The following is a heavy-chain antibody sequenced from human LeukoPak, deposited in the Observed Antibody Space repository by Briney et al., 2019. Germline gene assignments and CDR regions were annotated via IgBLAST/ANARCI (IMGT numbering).Heavy chain of an antibody. J-gene: IGHJ4*02. D-gene: IGHD6-19*01. CDR1: GCTFSSYS. CDR2: ISSSSSYI. CDR3: ARVPPIAVAGT. V-gene: IGHV3-21*01. Sequence: GGSLRLSCAASGCTFSSYSMNWVRQAPGKGLEWVSSISSSSSYIYYADSVKGRFTISRDNTKNSLYLQMNSLRAKDTAVYYCARVPPIAVAGTWGQGTLVTVSS.